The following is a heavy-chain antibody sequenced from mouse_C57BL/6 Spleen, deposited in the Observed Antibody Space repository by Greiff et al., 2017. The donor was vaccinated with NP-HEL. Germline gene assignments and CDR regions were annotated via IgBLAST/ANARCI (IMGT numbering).Heavy chain of an antibody. Sequence: QVQLQQPGAELVRPGSSVKLSCKASGYTFTSYWMHWVKQRPIQGLEWIGNIDPSDSETHYNQKFKDKATLTVDKSSSTAYMQLSSLTSEDSAVYYCARGQDDYDWYFDVWGTGTTVTVSS. J-gene: IGHJ1*03. V-gene: IGHV1-52*01. CDR2: IDPSDSET. CDR3: ARGQDDYDWYFDV. D-gene: IGHD2-4*01. CDR1: GYTFTSYW.